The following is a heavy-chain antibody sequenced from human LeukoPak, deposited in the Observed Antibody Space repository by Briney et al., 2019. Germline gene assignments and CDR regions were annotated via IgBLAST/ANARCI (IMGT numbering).Heavy chain of an antibody. CDR2: NSSSSSYI. Sequence: GGSLRLSCAASGFTFSSYSMNWVRQAPGKGLEWVSSNSSSSSYIYYADSVKGRFTISRDNAKNSLYLQMNSLRAEDTAVYYCARKGYSRSSLDCDYWGQGTLVTVSS. D-gene: IGHD6-6*01. CDR3: ARKGYSRSSLDCDY. V-gene: IGHV3-21*01. J-gene: IGHJ4*02. CDR1: GFTFSSYS.